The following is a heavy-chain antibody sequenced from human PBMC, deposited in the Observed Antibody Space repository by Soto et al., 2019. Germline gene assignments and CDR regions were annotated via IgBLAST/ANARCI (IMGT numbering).Heavy chain of an antibody. CDR3: ARGNYGVTFLGVVTPAYDIEV. D-gene: IGHD3-3*01. CDR2: IYYSGST. V-gene: IGHV4-59*01. Sequence: SETLSLTCTVSGGSISSYYWSWILQPPGKGLEWIGYIYYSGSTNYNPSPKSRVTISVDTSKNQFSLKLSSVTAADTAVYYCARGNYGVTFLGVVTPAYDIEVRGKGTTATVSS. CDR1: GGSISSYY. J-gene: IGHJ6*03.